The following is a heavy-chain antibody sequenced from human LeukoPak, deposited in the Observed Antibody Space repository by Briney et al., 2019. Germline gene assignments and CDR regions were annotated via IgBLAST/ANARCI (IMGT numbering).Heavy chain of an antibody. Sequence: SETLSLTRTVSRSSINSYHWSWIRQPPGKGLEWIGYIYYSGSSNHNPSLKSRVAMSVDTSKNQFSLRLSSVTAADTAVYYCARGFRPVEYWGQGTLVTVSS. J-gene: IGHJ4*02. CDR2: IYYSGSS. V-gene: IGHV4-59*01. D-gene: IGHD6-6*01. CDR1: RSSINSYH. CDR3: ARGFRPVEY.